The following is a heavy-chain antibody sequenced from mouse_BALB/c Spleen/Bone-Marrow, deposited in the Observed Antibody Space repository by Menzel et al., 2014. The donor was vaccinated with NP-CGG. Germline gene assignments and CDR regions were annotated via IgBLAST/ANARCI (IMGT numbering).Heavy chain of an antibody. Sequence: VQLQQSGAELVKPGASVKLSCTASGFNIKDTYLHWVKQRPEQGLEWIGRIDPANGNTKYDPKFQGKATITADTSSNTAYLQLTRLTYEDTAVYYCTRGEDYWGQGTTLAVSS. CDR1: GFNIKDTY. CDR2: IDPANGNT. CDR3: TRGEDY. V-gene: IGHV14-3*02. J-gene: IGHJ2*01.